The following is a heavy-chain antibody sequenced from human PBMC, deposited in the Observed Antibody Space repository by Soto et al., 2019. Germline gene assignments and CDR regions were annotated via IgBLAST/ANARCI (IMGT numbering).Heavy chain of an antibody. CDR3: ARAFGTEGDDY. V-gene: IGHV3-30-3*01. Sequence: PGGSLRLSCAASGFTFSNSAMHWVRQAPGKGLEWVAIISTDGSNKYYADSVKSRFTISRDNSKNTLYLQINSLRAEDTAVYYCARAFGTEGDDYWGQGTLVTVSS. CDR1: GFTFSNSA. CDR2: ISTDGSNK. J-gene: IGHJ4*02. D-gene: IGHD1-1*01.